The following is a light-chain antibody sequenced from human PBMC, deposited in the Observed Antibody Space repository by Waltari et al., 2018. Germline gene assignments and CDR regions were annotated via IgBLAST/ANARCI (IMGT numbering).Light chain of an antibody. CDR2: KVS. CDR3: MQATHWPVT. CDR1: QSLVYTDGISY. V-gene: IGKV2-30*01. Sequence: DVGLTQSPLSLPVTLGQPASISCRSSQSLVYTDGISYLNWFHQRPGHAPRRLIYKVSIRDSGAPDRFSGSGSGTEFTLMFSSVEADDVGVYFCMQATHWPVTFGQGTRLE. J-gene: IGKJ5*01.